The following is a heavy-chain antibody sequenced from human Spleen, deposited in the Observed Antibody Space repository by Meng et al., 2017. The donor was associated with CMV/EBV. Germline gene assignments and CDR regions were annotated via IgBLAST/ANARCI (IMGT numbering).Heavy chain of an antibody. J-gene: IGHJ4*02. V-gene: IGHV4-34*01. D-gene: IGHD6-13*01. Sequence: QVQLQQWGAGLLKPSETLSLTCAVYGGSFSGYYWSWIRQPPGKGLEWIGEINHSGSTNYNPPLKSRVTISVDTSKNQFSLKLSSVTAADTAVYYCARDLNGIAAAGTFGYWGQGTLVTVSS. CDR1: GGSFSGYY. CDR2: INHSGST. CDR3: ARDLNGIAAAGTFGY.